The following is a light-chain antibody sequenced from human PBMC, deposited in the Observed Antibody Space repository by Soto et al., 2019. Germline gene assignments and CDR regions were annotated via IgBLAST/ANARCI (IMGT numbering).Light chain of an antibody. CDR2: EVS. CDR1: SSDVGGYNY. Sequence: QSALTQPPSASGSPGQSVTISCTGTSSDVGGYNYVSWYQQHPGKAPKLMIYEVSNRPSGVPDRFSGSKSGNTASLTISGLQAEDEADYYCSLYTSSSAYVFGTGTKVTVL. V-gene: IGLV2-18*01. J-gene: IGLJ1*01. CDR3: SLYTSSSAYV.